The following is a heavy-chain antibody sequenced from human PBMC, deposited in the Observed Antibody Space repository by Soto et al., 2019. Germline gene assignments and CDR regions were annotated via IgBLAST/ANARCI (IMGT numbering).Heavy chain of an antibody. CDR3: VRDGVAYSSSSLWFGP. CDR2: ISSGSSYM. J-gene: IGHJ5*02. V-gene: IGHV3-21*01. D-gene: IGHD6-13*01. Sequence: GGSLTLTCAGSGFTFSSYRMNWFRQAPGKWLEWVSSISSGSSYMYYADSVKGRFTVSRDNAKNSLFLQMNSLIAEDTAVYFCVRDGVAYSSSSLWFGPWGQGXLVTVYS. CDR1: GFTFSSYR.